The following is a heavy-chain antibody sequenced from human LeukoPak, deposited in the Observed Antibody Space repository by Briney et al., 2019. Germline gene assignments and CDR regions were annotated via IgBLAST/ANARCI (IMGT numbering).Heavy chain of an antibody. D-gene: IGHD3-10*01. CDR3: ARHYYGSGSFYKTYYYYGMDV. V-gene: IGHV5-51*01. CDR2: IYPGDSDT. CDR1: GYSFTSYW. J-gene: IGHJ6*02. Sequence: GGSLKISCKGSGYSFTSYWIGWVRQMPGKGLEWMGIIYPGDSDTRYSPSFQGQVTISADKSISTAYLQWSSLKASDTAMYYCARHYYGSGSFYKTYYYYGMDVWGQGTTVTVSS.